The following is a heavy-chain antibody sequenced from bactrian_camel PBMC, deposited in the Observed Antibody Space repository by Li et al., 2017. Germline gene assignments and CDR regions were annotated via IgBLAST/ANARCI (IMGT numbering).Heavy chain of an antibody. V-gene: IGHV3S53*01. CDR1: GKRYSKYC. J-gene: IGHJ4*01. D-gene: IGHD5*01. CDR2: IADAGNT. Sequence: HVQLVESGGGLVQPGESLRLSCAASGKRYSKYCMAWFRQAPQAPRSEREGLAAIADAGNTIYADSVKGRFTISIDNAKNTLYLQMNSLRADDTAMYYCAIGLFADFGLGRGTQVTVS.